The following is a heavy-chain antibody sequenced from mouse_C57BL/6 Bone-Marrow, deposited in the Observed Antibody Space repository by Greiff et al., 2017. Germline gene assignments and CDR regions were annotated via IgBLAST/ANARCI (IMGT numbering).Heavy chain of an antibody. V-gene: IGHV1-26*01. Sequence: VQLQQSGPELVEPGASVKISCKASGYTFTDYYMNWVKQSHGKSLEWIGDINPNNGGTSYNQKFKGKATLTVDKSSSTAYMELRSLTSEDSAVYYCATTVYYYAMDYWGQGTSVTVSS. D-gene: IGHD1-1*01. CDR3: ATTVYYYAMDY. CDR2: INPNNGGT. J-gene: IGHJ4*01. CDR1: GYTFTDYY.